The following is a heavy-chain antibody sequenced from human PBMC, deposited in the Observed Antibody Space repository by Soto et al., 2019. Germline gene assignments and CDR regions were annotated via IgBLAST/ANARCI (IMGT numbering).Heavy chain of an antibody. CDR3: ASADYDILTGYYWYYGMDV. V-gene: IGHV1-8*02. Sequence: ASVKVSCKASGVTFSNYDINWVRQATGQGLEWMGWMNPNSGNTGYAQKFQGRVTMTRNTSISTAYMELSSLRSEDTAVYYCASADYDILTGYYWYYGMDVWGQGTTVTVSS. CDR1: GVTFSNYD. D-gene: IGHD3-9*01. J-gene: IGHJ6*02. CDR2: MNPNSGNT.